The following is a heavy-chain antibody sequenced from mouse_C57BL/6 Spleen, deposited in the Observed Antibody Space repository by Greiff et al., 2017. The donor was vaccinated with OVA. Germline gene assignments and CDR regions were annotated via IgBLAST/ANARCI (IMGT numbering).Heavy chain of an antibody. V-gene: IGHV1-26*01. CDR3: ARSGDIYYGFPY. J-gene: IGHJ2*01. Sequence: EVQLQQSGPELVKPGASVKISCKASGYTFTDYYMNWVKQSHGKSLEWIGDINPNNGGTSYNQKFKGKATLTVDKSSSTAYMELRSLTSEDSAVYYCARSGDIYYGFPYWGQGTTLTVSS. CDR2: INPNNGGT. CDR1: GYTFTDYY. D-gene: IGHD2-2*01.